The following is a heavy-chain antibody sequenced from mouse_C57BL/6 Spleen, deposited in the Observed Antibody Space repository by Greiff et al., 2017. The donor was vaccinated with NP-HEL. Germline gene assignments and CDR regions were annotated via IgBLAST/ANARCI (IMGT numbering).Heavy chain of an antibody. CDR1: GYTFTSYW. D-gene: IGHD1-1*01. CDR3: AKAPPYYYGSSPYAMDY. Sequence: QVQLQQPGTELVKPGASVKLSCKASGYTFTSYWMHWVKQRPGQGLEWIGNINPSNGGTNYNEKFKSKATLTVDKSSSTAYMQLSSLTSEDSAVYYCAKAPPYYYGSSPYAMDYWGQGTSVTVSS. V-gene: IGHV1-53*01. J-gene: IGHJ4*01. CDR2: INPSNGGT.